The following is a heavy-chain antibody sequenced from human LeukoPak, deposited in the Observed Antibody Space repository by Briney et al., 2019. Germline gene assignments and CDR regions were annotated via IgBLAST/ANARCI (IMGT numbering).Heavy chain of an antibody. J-gene: IGHJ4*02. V-gene: IGHV3-23*01. Sequence: RSGGSLILSCAASGFTFSTYWMSWVRRAPGKGLEWVSAISSNGGGTFYADSVKGQFTISRDNSQNTLYLQMNSLRAEDTAIYYCAKHYGSGTYYNYLDYWGQGTLVTVSS. CDR2: ISSNGGGT. CDR1: GFTFSTYW. D-gene: IGHD3-10*01. CDR3: AKHYGSGTYYNYLDY.